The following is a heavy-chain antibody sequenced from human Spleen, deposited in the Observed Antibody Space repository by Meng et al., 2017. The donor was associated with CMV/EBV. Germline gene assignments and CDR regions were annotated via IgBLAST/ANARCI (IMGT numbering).Heavy chain of an antibody. CDR1: GFTFSSYA. CDR3: ARAVTVTTSDYYYYYGMDV. Sequence: GGSLRLSCTASGFTFSSYAMHWVRQAPGKGLEWVAVISYDGSNKYYADSVKGRFTISRDNSKNTLYLQMNSLRAEDTAVYYCARAVTVTTSDYYYYYGMDVWGQGTTVTVSS. V-gene: IGHV3-30-3*01. J-gene: IGHJ6*02. D-gene: IGHD4-17*01. CDR2: ISYDGSNK.